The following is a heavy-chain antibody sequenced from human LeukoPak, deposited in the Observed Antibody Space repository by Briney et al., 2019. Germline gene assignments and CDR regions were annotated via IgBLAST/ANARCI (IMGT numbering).Heavy chain of an antibody. Sequence: GPLRLSCAASGFTFSSYAMSWVRQAPGKGLEWVSAISGSGGTTYYADSVKGRFTISRDNSKNTLYLQMNSLRAEDTAVYYCAKDLGYCSSTSCYNFDYWGQGTLVTVSS. CDR2: ISGSGGTT. J-gene: IGHJ4*02. V-gene: IGHV3-23*01. D-gene: IGHD2-2*01. CDR1: GFTFSSYA. CDR3: AKDLGYCSSTSCYNFDY.